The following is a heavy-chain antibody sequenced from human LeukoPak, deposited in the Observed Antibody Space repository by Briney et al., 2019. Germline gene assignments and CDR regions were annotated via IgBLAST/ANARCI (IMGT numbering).Heavy chain of an antibody. CDR1: GYTLTELS. D-gene: IGHD6-13*01. CDR3: ARGGIAAAEFDY. CDR2: FDPEDGET. J-gene: IGHJ4*02. V-gene: IGHV1-24*01. Sequence: ASVKVSCKVSGYTLTELSMHWVRQAPGKGLEWMGGFDPEDGETIYAQKFQGRVTMTEDTSTDTAYMELSRLRSDDTTVYYCARGGIAAAEFDYWGQGTLVTVSS.